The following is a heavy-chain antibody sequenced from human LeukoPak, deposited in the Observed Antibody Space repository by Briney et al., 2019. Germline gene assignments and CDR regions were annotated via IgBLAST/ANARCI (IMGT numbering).Heavy chain of an antibody. CDR1: GFTFSSSG. Sequence: GGSLRLSCAASGFTFSSSGMHWVRQAPGKGLEWVAFIRYDGVDTFYVDSVKGRFTISRDNSKNTLYLQMNSLRPEYTAVYYCAKDLGVWGQGTMVTVSS. CDR2: IRYDGVDT. CDR3: AKDLGV. J-gene: IGHJ3*01. V-gene: IGHV3-30*02.